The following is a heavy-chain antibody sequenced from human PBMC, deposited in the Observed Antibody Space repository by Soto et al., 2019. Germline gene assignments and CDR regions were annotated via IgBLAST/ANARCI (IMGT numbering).Heavy chain of an antibody. D-gene: IGHD3-9*01. CDR3: ARHSYDILTGYYFDY. CDR1: GGSISSSSYY. V-gene: IGHV4-39*01. J-gene: IGHJ4*02. CDR2: IYYSGST. Sequence: SETLSLTCTVSGGSISSSSYYWGWIRQPPGKGLEWIGSIYYSGSTYYNPSLKSRVTISVDTSKNQFSLKLSSVTAADTAVYYCARHSYDILTGYYFDYWGQGTLVTVSS.